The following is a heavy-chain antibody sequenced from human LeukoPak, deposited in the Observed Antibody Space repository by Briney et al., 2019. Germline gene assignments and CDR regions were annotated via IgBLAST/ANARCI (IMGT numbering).Heavy chain of an antibody. V-gene: IGHV3-30*18. D-gene: IGHD3-10*01. CDR1: GFTFSTYG. CDR2: ISYDGTNE. Sequence: GGSLRLSCAASGFTFSTYGMYWVRQAPGKGLEWVAVISYDGTNEYYADSVKGLFTISRDNSKNTLYLQMNSLRAEDTAVYYCAKDLSPLVWFVSGSDAFDIWGQGTMVTVSS. CDR3: AKDLSPLVWFVSGSDAFDI. J-gene: IGHJ3*02.